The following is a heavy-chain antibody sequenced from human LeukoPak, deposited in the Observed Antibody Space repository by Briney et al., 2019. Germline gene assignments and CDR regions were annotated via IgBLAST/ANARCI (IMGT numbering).Heavy chain of an antibody. V-gene: IGHV3-7*01. Sequence: GGSLRLSCAASGFTFSSYWMSWVRQAPGKGLEWVANIKQDGSEKYYVDSVKGRVTISRDNAKNSLYLQMNSLRAEDTAVYYCARDFAAGSNWFDPWGQGTLVTVSS. D-gene: IGHD3-10*01. CDR3: ARDFAAGSNWFDP. CDR2: IKQDGSEK. CDR1: GFTFSSYW. J-gene: IGHJ5*02.